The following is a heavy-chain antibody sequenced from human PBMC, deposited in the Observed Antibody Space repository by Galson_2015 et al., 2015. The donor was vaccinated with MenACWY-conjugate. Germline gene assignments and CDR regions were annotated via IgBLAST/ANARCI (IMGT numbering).Heavy chain of an antibody. V-gene: IGHV6-1*01. D-gene: IGHD6-13*01. Sequence: CAISGDSVSSNTVAWNWIRQSPSRGLEWLGRTYYRSKWYNDYAVSVRSRMTISPDTSKTQFSLQLKSVTPDDTAVYYCAREALYSGSWYPIEYWGQGTRVTVSS. CDR1: GDSVSSNTVA. CDR3: AREALYSGSWYPIEY. CDR2: TYYRSKWYN. J-gene: IGHJ4*02.